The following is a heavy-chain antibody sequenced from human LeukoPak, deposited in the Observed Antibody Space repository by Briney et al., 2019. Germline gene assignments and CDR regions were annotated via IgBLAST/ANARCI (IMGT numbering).Heavy chain of an antibody. Sequence: SETLSLTCTVSGGSISSYYWNWIRQPAGKGLEWIGRIYSSGSTNYNPSLKSRVTMSVDTSKNQFSLELSSVTAADTAVYYCARDPSSFWGRFDPWGQGTLVAVSS. D-gene: IGHD3-16*01. V-gene: IGHV4-4*07. J-gene: IGHJ5*02. CDR3: ARDPSSFWGRFDP. CDR2: IYSSGST. CDR1: GGSISSYY.